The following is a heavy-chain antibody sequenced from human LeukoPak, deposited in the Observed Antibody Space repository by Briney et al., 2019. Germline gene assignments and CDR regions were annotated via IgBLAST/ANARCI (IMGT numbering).Heavy chain of an antibody. CDR1: GFTFSSYE. D-gene: IGHD3-22*01. V-gene: IGHV3-48*03. CDR2: ISSSGSTI. CDR3: ARNPKRYAPNYYDGSGYAFDI. J-gene: IGHJ3*02. Sequence: GGSLRLSCAASGFTFSSYEMNWVRQAPGKGLEWVSYISSSGSTIYYADSVKGRFTISRDNAKNSLYLQMNSLRAEDTAVYYCARNPKRYAPNYYDGSGYAFDIWGQGTMVTASS.